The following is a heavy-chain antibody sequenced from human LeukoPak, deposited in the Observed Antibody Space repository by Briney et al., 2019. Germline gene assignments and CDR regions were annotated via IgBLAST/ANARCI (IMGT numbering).Heavy chain of an antibody. CDR1: GFTFSGDG. D-gene: IGHD2-2*01. J-gene: IGHJ4*02. CDR3: AKDGSSTSLGY. V-gene: IGHV3-30*02. Sequence: RGSPRLSCAASGFTFSGDGMRGGRQAPGKRLEWGSFIRYNVGNKYYADSVTCRFTISRDNSKNTLYLQMNSLRGEDTAVYYCAKDGSSTSLGYWGQGTLVTVSS. CDR2: IRYNVGNK.